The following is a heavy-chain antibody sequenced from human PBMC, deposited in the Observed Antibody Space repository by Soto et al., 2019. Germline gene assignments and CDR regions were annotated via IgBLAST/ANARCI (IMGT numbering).Heavy chain of an antibody. Sequence: GGSLRLSCAASGFTFSSYAMSWVRQAPGKGLEWVSAISGSGGSTHYADSVKGRFTISRDNSKNTLYLQMNSLRAEDTAVYYCAKPLASGYSSSWTIDYWGQGTLVTVSS. D-gene: IGHD6-13*01. V-gene: IGHV3-23*01. CDR2: ISGSGGST. CDR1: GFTFSSYA. CDR3: AKPLASGYSSSWTIDY. J-gene: IGHJ4*02.